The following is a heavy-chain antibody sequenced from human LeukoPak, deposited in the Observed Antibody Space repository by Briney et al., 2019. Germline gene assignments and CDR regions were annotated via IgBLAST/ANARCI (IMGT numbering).Heavy chain of an antibody. CDR1: GFTFSSYS. V-gene: IGHV3-48*02. CDR2: ISSSSGTM. D-gene: IGHD3-10*01. J-gene: IGHJ4*02. Sequence: PGGSQRLSCAASGFTFSSYSMNWVRQAPRKGLEWVSYISSSSGTMNYADSVKGRSTISRDNAKNSLYLQMNSLRDDDTAVYYCARERFGDFDYGGQGALFSASS. CDR3: ARERFGDFDY.